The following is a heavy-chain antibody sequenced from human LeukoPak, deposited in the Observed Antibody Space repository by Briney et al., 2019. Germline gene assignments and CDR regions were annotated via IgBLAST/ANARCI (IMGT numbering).Heavy chain of an antibody. J-gene: IGHJ4*02. V-gene: IGHV3-21*01. Sequence: PGGSLRLSCAASGFTFSSYAMSWVRQAPGKGLEWVSSITSSSMYIYYADSVKGRFTISRDNAKNSLSLQMNSLRAEDTAVYYCARNKLGYSSGSVFDYWGQGTLVTVSS. D-gene: IGHD3-22*01. CDR2: ITSSSMYI. CDR1: GFTFSSYA. CDR3: ARNKLGYSSGSVFDY.